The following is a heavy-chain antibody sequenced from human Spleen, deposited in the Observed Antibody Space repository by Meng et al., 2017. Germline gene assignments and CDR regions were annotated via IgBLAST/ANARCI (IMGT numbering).Heavy chain of an antibody. CDR2: ISAYNGNT. Sequence: ASVKVSCKASGYTFTSYGISWVRQAPGQGLEWMGWISAYNGNTNYAQKLQGRVTITTDESTSTVYMELARLTSDDTAVYFCARKAGNCITTTCYSLDYWGQGTLVTVSS. D-gene: IGHD2-2*01. CDR1: GYTFTSYG. J-gene: IGHJ4*02. CDR3: ARKAGNCITTTCYSLDY. V-gene: IGHV1-18*01.